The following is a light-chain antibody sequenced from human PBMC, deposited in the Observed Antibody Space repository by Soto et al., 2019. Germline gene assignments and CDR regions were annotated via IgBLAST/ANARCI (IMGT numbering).Light chain of an antibody. CDR3: QQRNNWPPIT. J-gene: IGKJ5*01. CDR2: SAS. Sequence: ILMTQSPATLSVSPGERATLSCRASQSVSSNLAWYQQKPGQAPRLLMYSASTRATGIPARFSGSGSGTEFTLTISSLKSEDFAVYYCQQRNNWPPITFGQGTRLEI. V-gene: IGKV3-15*01. CDR1: QSVSSN.